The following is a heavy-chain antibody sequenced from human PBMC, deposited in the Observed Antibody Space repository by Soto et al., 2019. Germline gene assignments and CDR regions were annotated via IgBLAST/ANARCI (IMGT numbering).Heavy chain of an antibody. CDR2: INHSGST. CDR1: GGSFSGYY. Sequence: SETLSLTCAVYGGSFSGYYWSWIHQPPGKGLEWIGEINHSGSTNYNPSLKSRVTISVDTSKNQFSLKLSSVTAADSAVYYCECDPPLYYDSSGRTWFDPWGQGTLVTVSS. J-gene: IGHJ5*02. CDR3: ECDPPLYYDSSGRTWFDP. V-gene: IGHV4-34*01. D-gene: IGHD3-22*01.